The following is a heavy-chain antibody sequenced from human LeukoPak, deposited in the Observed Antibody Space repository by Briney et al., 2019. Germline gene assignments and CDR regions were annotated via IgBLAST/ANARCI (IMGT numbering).Heavy chain of an antibody. CDR2: ISSSSSYI. CDR1: GFTFSSYS. V-gene: IGHV3-21*01. J-gene: IGHJ4*02. CDR3: AKGTYSSSWYGGDY. D-gene: IGHD6-13*01. Sequence: PGGSLRLSCAASGFTFSSYSMNWVRQAPGKGLEWVSSISSSSSYIYYADSVKGRFTISRDNAKNSLYLQMNSLRAEDTAVYYCAKGTYSSSWYGGDYWGQGTLVTVSS.